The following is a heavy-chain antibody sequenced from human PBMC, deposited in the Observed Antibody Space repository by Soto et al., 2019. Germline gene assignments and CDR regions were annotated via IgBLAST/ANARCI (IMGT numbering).Heavy chain of an antibody. D-gene: IGHD6-6*01. J-gene: IGHJ4*02. V-gene: IGHV4-30-4*01. Sequence: QVQLQESGPGLVKPSQTLSLTCSVSGGSISSGDYYWSWIRQPPGKGLEWIGYIYYSGSTYYNSSLKSRLTISIDTPKNQFSLKLSSVTAADTAVYYCARVGSSIATRPFDYWGQGTLVTVSS. CDR1: GGSISSGDYY. CDR2: IYYSGST. CDR3: ARVGSSIATRPFDY.